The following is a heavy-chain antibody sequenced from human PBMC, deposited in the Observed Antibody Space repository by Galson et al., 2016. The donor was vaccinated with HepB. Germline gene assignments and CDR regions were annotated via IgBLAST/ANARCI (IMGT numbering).Heavy chain of an antibody. CDR2: ISTYGSDS. V-gene: IGHV1-18*01. D-gene: IGHD1-26*01. Sequence: SVKVSCKGSGYPFTSYIITWVRQAPGQGLEWLGWISTYGSDSKYAEKVQDRVTMTTDTSTSTAYMELRSLRSDDTAVYYCAGGSLYYFDSWGQGTLVSVSS. J-gene: IGHJ4*02. CDR1: GYPFTSYI. CDR3: AGGSLYYFDS.